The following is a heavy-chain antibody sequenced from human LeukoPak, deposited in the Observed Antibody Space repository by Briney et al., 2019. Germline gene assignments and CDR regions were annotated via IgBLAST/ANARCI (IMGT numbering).Heavy chain of an antibody. CDR3: ARDSPMVRGGFDY. CDR2: ISSSSSYI. CDR1: GFTFSSYS. V-gene: IGHV3-21*01. J-gene: IGHJ4*02. Sequence: GGSLRLSCAASGFTFSSYSMNWVRQAPGKGLEWVSSISSSSSYIYYADSVKGRFTISRDNAKNSLYLQMNSLRAEDTAVYYCARDSPMVRGGFDYRGQGTLVTVSS. D-gene: IGHD3-10*01.